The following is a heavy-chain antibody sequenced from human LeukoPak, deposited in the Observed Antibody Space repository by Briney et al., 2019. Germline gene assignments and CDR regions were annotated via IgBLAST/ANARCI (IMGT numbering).Heavy chain of an antibody. CDR2: IYTSGST. Sequence: SETLSLTCTVSGGSIGSYYWSWIRQPAGKGLEWIGRIYTSGSTNYNPSLKSRVTISVDKSKNQFSLKLSSVTAADTAVYYCARGVGSGRPYYYGMDVWGQGTTVTVSS. J-gene: IGHJ6*02. CDR1: GGSIGSYY. D-gene: IGHD3-10*01. CDR3: ARGVGSGRPYYYGMDV. V-gene: IGHV4-4*07.